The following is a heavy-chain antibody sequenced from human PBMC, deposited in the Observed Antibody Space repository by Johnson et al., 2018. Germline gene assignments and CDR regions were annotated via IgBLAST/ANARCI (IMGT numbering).Heavy chain of an antibody. CDR3: AKVYYYDSVVYSRAFDI. D-gene: IGHD3-10*01. Sequence: QVQLVQSGPGLVKHSGTLSLTCVVSGGSINSSNWWSWVRQPPGKGLEWIGEIYHSGSTNCNPSLKSRVTISVDKSRNQFALTLSSVTAADTAVYYCAKVYYYDSVVYSRAFDIWGQGTMVTVSS. CDR1: GGSINSSNW. CDR2: IYHSGST. V-gene: IGHV4-4*02. J-gene: IGHJ3*02.